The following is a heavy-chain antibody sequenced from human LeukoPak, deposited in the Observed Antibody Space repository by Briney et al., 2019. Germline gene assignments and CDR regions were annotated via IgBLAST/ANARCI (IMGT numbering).Heavy chain of an antibody. CDR3: ARDYSWFGELLPLDY. CDR2: ISAYNGNT. D-gene: IGHD3-10*01. V-gene: IGHV1-18*01. CDR1: GYTFTSYG. Sequence: GASVKVSCKASGYTFTSYGIRWVRQAPGQGLEWMGWISAYNGNTNYAQKLQGRVTMATDTSTSTAYMELRSLRSDDTAVYYCARDYSWFGELLPLDYWGQGTLVTVSS. J-gene: IGHJ4*02.